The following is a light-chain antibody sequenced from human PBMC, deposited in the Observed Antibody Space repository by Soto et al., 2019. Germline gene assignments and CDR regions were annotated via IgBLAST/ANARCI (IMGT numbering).Light chain of an antibody. CDR1: QSVSNY. Sequence: EIVMTQSPATLSVSPGERATLSCRASQSVSNYLAWYQQKPGQAPRLLIYGASTRATGIPARFSGGGSETDFTLSISRLEPEDFAVYFCQLAGTFGPGAKVEVK. CDR3: QLAGT. CDR2: GAS. J-gene: IGKJ3*01. V-gene: IGKV3-15*01.